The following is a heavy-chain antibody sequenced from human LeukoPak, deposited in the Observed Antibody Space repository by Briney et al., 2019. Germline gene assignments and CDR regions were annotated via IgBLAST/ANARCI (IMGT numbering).Heavy chain of an antibody. D-gene: IGHD3-22*01. Sequence: SVKVSCKASGGTFSSYAISWVRQAPGQGLEWMGGIIPIFGTANYAQKFQGRVTTTTDESTSTAYMELSSLRSEDTAVYYCASSPYYYDSSGDYFDYWGQGTLVTVSS. V-gene: IGHV1-69*05. J-gene: IGHJ4*02. CDR2: IIPIFGTA. CDR1: GGTFSSYA. CDR3: ASSPYYYDSSGDYFDY.